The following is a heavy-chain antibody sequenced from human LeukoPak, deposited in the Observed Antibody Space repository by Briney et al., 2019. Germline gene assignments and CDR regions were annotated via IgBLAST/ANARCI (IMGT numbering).Heavy chain of an antibody. V-gene: IGHV3-30*04. CDR2: ISYDGSNK. Sequence: GGSLRLSCAASGFTFSSYAMHWVRQAPGKGLEWVAVISYDGSNKYYADSVKGRFTISRDSSKNTLYLQMNSLRAEDTAVYYCARDKEIAARSLDYWGQGTLVTVSS. J-gene: IGHJ4*02. CDR1: GFTFSSYA. CDR3: ARDKEIAARSLDY. D-gene: IGHD6-6*01.